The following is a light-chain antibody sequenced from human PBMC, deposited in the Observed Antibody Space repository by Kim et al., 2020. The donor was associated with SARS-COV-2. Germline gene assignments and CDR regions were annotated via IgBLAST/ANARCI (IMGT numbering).Light chain of an antibody. V-gene: IGLV5-45*03. CDR3: MIWHGSAWV. Sequence: QPVLTQPSSLSASPGATASLTCTLRSGINLDTYRIYWYQQKPGSPPQYLLRYKSDSDKQQGSGVPSRFSGSKDPSANAGILLISGRQSDDEADYYCMIWHGSAWVFGGGTKVTVL. CDR1: SGINLDTYR. J-gene: IGLJ3*02. CDR2: YKSDSDK.